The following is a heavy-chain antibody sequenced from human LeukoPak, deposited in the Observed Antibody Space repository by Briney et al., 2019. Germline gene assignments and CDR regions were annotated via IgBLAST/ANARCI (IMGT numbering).Heavy chain of an antibody. D-gene: IGHD3-22*01. CDR2: IRSSSET. CDR3: ARTYYYDT. Sequence: GGSLRLSCAASGFIFSQYSMNWVRQAPGKGLEWVSHIRSSSETFYADSVKGRFTISRDSAQNTLYLQMNSLRAEDTAVYYCARTYYYDTWGQGTLVTVSS. CDR1: GFIFSQYS. J-gene: IGHJ5*02. V-gene: IGHV3-48*04.